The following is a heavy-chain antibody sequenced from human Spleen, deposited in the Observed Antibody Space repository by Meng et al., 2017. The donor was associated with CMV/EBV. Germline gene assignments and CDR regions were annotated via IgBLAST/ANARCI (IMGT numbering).Heavy chain of an antibody. D-gene: IGHD2-2*01. CDR1: GYTFTGYY. Sequence: ASVKVSCKASGYTFTGYYMHWVRQAPGQGLEWMGWINPNSGGTNYAQKFQGRVTMTRDTSISTAYMELSRLRSDDTAVYYCARRKNYCSSTSCYYYYGMDVWGQGTTVTVSS. CDR3: ARRKNYCSSTSCYYYYGMDV. V-gene: IGHV1-2*02. CDR2: INPNSGGT. J-gene: IGHJ6*02.